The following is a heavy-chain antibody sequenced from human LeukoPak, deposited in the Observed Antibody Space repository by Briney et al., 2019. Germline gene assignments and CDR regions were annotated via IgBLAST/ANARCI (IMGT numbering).Heavy chain of an antibody. J-gene: IGHJ4*02. CDR3: ASSLRRSSGWSTSDY. CDR1: ESTFTSYG. D-gene: IGHD6-19*01. CDR2: IYPGDSTT. V-gene: IGHV5-51*01. Sequence: GESLKISCKGSESTFTSYGIGWVRQMPGKGLEWLGIIYPGDSTTRYSPSFQGQVTISADKSISTAYLQWSSLKASDTAMYYCASSLRRSSGWSTSDYWGQGTLVTVSS.